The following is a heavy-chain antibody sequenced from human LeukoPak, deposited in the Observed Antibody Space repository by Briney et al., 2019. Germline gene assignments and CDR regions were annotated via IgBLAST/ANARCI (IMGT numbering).Heavy chain of an antibody. J-gene: IGHJ4*02. CDR2: INHSGST. CDR3: ARGSPILIFDY. Sequence: SETLSLTCAVYGGSFSGYYWSWIRQPPGKGLEWIGEINHSGSTNYNPSLKSRVTISVDTSKNQFSLKLSSVTAADTAVYYCARGSPILIFDYWGQGTLVTVSS. D-gene: IGHD2-15*01. V-gene: IGHV4-34*01. CDR1: GGSFSGYY.